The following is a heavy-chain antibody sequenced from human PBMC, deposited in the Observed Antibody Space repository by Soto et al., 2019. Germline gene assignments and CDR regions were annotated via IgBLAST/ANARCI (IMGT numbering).Heavy chain of an antibody. CDR3: AKDWKDPGLHDY. D-gene: IGHD1-1*01. V-gene: IGHV3-30*18. Sequence: QVQLVESGGGVVQPGRSLRLSCAASGFTFSSYGMHWVRQAPGKGLEWVAVISYDGSNKYYADSVKGRFTISRDNSKNTLYLQMNSLRAEDTAVYYCAKDWKDPGLHDYWGHGTLVTVSS. CDR2: ISYDGSNK. J-gene: IGHJ4*01. CDR1: GFTFSSYG.